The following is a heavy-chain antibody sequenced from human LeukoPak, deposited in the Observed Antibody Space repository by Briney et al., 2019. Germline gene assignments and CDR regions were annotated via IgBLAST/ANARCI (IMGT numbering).Heavy chain of an antibody. Sequence: PGGSLRLSCVASGFTFSSYAMSWVRQAPPRGLEWVSSLRGDGETFYADSVKGRFTLPRDDSRNMVFLHLNNLRVEDTAVYYCAKASWVSTADAVLWGQGTVVTVSS. D-gene: IGHD3-16*01. CDR2: LRGDGET. J-gene: IGHJ4*02. CDR3: AKASWVSTADAVL. CDR1: GFTFSSYA. V-gene: IGHV3-23*01.